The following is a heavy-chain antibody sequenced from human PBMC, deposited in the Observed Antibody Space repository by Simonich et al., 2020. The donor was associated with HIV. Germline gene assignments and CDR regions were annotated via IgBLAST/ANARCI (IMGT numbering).Heavy chain of an antibody. V-gene: IGHV1-2*06. Sequence: QVQLVQSGAEVKKPGASVKVSCKASGYTFTDYYIHWVRQAPGQGREWMGRISPNNGGTDYPQKFQGRFTMTRDTSISTAYLGLSRLRFDDTAVYYCATHGPGSSSSALDIWGQGTTVTVSS. J-gene: IGHJ3*02. CDR2: ISPNNGGT. D-gene: IGHD6-6*01. CDR3: ATHGPGSSSSALDI. CDR1: GYTFTDYY.